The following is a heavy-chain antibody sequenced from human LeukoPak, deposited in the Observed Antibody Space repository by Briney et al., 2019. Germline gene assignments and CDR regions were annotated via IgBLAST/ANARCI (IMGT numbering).Heavy chain of an antibody. Sequence: SETLSLTCTVSGASISSYYWTWIRQPPGKGLEWIGYIYHTGSTNYNPSLKSRVTMSVDTSKKQFSLRLSSVTAADTAVYYCARHTYNSGWYYFDYWGQGTLVTVSS. CDR2: IYHTGST. CDR1: GASISSYY. J-gene: IGHJ4*02. V-gene: IGHV4-59*08. CDR3: ARHTYNSGWYYFDY. D-gene: IGHD6-19*01.